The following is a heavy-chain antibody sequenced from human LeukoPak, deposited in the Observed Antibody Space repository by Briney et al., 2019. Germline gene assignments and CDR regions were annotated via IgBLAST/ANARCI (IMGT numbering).Heavy chain of an antibody. Sequence: SETLSLTCTVSGVSISSYYWSWIRQPPGKGLEWIGYIYYSGSTNYNPSLKSRVTISVDTSKNQFSLKLSSVTAADTAVYYCACSTYYDILTGYYSGYYFDYWGQGTLVTVSS. CDR3: ACSTYYDILTGYYSGYYFDY. J-gene: IGHJ4*02. CDR1: GVSISSYY. V-gene: IGHV4-59*01. D-gene: IGHD3-9*01. CDR2: IYYSGST.